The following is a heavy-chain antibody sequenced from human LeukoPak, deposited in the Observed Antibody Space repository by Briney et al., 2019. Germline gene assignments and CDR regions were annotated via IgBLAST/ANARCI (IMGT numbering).Heavy chain of an antibody. V-gene: IGHV3-48*01. Sequence: PGGSLRLSCAASGFTFSSYSMNWVRQAPGKGLEWVSYISDGSNTIYYADSVKGRFTISRDNSKNTLYLQMNSLRAEDTAVYYCAKDKYNFWSGSNYYYMDVWGKGTTVTVSS. CDR3: AKDKYNFWSGSNYYYMDV. D-gene: IGHD3-3*01. CDR2: ISDGSNTI. CDR1: GFTFSSYS. J-gene: IGHJ6*03.